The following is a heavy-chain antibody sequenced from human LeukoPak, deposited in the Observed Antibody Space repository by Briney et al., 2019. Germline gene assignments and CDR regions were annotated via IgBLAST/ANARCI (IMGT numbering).Heavy chain of an antibody. CDR2: IYYSGGT. CDR1: GGPISSSRYY. Sequence: SETLSLTCTVCGGPISSSRYYWGWIRQPPGKGLEWVGSIYYSGGTYYNPSLKSRVTVSVDTSKNQFSLKLSAVTAADTAVYYCARRSDSLGFDPWGQGTLVTVSS. J-gene: IGHJ5*02. CDR3: ARRSDSLGFDP. V-gene: IGHV4-39*01. D-gene: IGHD3-9*01.